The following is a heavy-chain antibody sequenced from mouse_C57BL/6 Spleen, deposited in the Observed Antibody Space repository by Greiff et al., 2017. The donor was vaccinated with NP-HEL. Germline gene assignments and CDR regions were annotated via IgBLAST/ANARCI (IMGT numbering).Heavy chain of an antibody. CDR1: GYTFTSYW. CDR2: IDPSDSYT. V-gene: IGHV1-50*01. Sequence: QVQLQQSGAELVKPGASVKLSCKASGYTFTSYWMQWVKQRPGQGLEWIGEIDPSDSYTNYNQKFKGKATLTVDTSSSTAYMQLSSLTSEDSAVYYCARSTDGDFDYWGQGTTLTVSS. J-gene: IGHJ2*01. CDR3: ARSTDGDFDY.